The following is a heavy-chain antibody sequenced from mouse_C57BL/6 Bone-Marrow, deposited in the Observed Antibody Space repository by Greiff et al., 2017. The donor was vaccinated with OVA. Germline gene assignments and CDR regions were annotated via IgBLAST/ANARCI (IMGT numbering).Heavy chain of an antibody. V-gene: IGHV5-4*01. CDR3: AREGGYGSSYSY. CDR2: ISDGGSYT. D-gene: IGHD1-1*01. CDR1: GFTFSSYA. J-gene: IGHJ2*01. Sequence: EVMLVESGGGLVKPGGSLKLSCAASGFTFSSYAMSWVRQTPEKRLEWVATISDGGSYTYYPDNVKGRFTISRDNAKNNLYLQMSHLKSEDTAMYYCAREGGYGSSYSYWGQGTTLTVSS.